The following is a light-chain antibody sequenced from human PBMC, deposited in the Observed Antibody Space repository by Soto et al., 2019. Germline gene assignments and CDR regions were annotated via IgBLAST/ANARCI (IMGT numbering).Light chain of an antibody. J-gene: IGKJ1*01. V-gene: IGKV2-30*02. Sequence: DLVMTQSPLSLPVTLGQPASISCRSSQRLVHSDGNTSLNWFQQRPGQSPRRLIYKVSNRDSGVPDRFSGSGSGTDFTLKISRVEAEDAGVYYCMQGRYLRTFGQGTKVHSK. CDR3: MQGRYLRT. CDR1: QRLVHSDGNTS. CDR2: KVS.